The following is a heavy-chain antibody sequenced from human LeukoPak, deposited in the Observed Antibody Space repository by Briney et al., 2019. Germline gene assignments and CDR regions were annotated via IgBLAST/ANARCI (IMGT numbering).Heavy chain of an antibody. CDR1: GFAFSAYW. J-gene: IGHJ4*02. CDR2: INEDATTI. V-gene: IGHV3-74*01. Sequence: PGGSLRLSCAASGFAFSAYWMHWVRQAPGKGLEWVSRINEDATTITYADSVKGRFIISRHNSKKSLYLQMNNLRAEDTAVYYCVRDLILVWTPGDDFDFWGQGTLVIVSS. CDR3: VRDLILVWTPGDDFDF. D-gene: IGHD3-16*01.